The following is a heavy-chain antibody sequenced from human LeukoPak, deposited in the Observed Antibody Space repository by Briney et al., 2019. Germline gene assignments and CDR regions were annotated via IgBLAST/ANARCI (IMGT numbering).Heavy chain of an antibody. CDR1: GFTFSSYN. CDR2: ISSSGGTM. Sequence: GGSLRLSCAASGFTFSSYNMIWVRQAPGGGLEWVSYISSSGGTMYYADSVRGRFTISRDNAMNSLYLQMNSLRAEDTAVYYCARATNAFYMDVWGKGTTVTVSS. J-gene: IGHJ6*03. D-gene: IGHD3-16*01. V-gene: IGHV3-48*04. CDR3: ARATNAFYMDV.